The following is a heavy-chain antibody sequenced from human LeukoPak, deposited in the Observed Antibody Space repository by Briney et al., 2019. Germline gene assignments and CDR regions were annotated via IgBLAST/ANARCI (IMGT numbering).Heavy chain of an antibody. V-gene: IGHV4-38-2*01. Sequence: SETLSLTCAVSGYSISSGYYWGWIRQPPGRGLEWIGSIYHSGFTYYTPSLKSRVTISVDTSKNQFSLKLSSVTAADTAVYYCARVDTDHYYYYMDVWGKGTTVTVSS. CDR2: IYHSGFT. D-gene: IGHD5-18*01. J-gene: IGHJ6*03. CDR3: ARVDTDHYYYYMDV. CDR1: GYSISSGYY.